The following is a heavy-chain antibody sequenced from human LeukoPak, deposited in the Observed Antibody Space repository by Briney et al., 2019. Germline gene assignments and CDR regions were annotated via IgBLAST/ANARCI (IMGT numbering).Heavy chain of an antibody. J-gene: IGHJ6*02. CDR2: ISDSGST. V-gene: IGHV4-39*01. CDR1: SGSISSSSYY. CDR3: ARQDIWFGELAV. Sequence: PSETLSLTCTVSSGSISSSSYYWGWLRQPPGKGLEWIGSISDSGSTYYSPSLKSRVTISVDTSKNQFSLKVRFVTAADTAVYYCARQDIWFGELAVWGQGTTVTVSS. D-gene: IGHD3-10*01.